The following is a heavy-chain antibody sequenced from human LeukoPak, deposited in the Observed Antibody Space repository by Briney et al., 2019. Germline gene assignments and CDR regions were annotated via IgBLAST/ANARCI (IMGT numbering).Heavy chain of an antibody. CDR3: AKDFRSSGYVDAFDI. D-gene: IGHD3-22*01. CDR2: ISGSGGST. CDR1: GFTFSSCA. V-gene: IGHV3-23*01. Sequence: GGSLRLSCAASGFTFSSCAMSWVRQAPGKGLEWVSAISGSGGSTYYADSVKGRFTISRDNSKNTLYLQMNSLRAEDTAVYYCAKDFRSSGYVDAFDIWGQGTMVTVSS. J-gene: IGHJ3*02.